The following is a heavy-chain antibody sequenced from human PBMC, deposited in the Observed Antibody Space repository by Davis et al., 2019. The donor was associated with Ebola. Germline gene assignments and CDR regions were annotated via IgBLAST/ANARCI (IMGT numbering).Heavy chain of an antibody. CDR1: GFTFSRYG. CDR2: INHSGST. D-gene: IGHD6-19*01. Sequence: ESLKISCEASGFTFSRYGMHWVRQPPGKGLEWIGEINHSGSTNYNPSLKSRVTISVDTSKNQFSLKLSSVTAADTAVYYCARGPSVAGLDYWGQGTLVTVSS. CDR3: ARGPSVAGLDY. J-gene: IGHJ4*02. V-gene: IGHV4-34*01.